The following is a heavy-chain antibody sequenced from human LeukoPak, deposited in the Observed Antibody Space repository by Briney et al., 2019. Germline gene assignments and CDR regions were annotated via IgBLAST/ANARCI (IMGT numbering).Heavy chain of an antibody. J-gene: IGHJ6*02. CDR1: GFTFSNAW. Sequence: PGGSLRLSCAASGFTFSNAWMSWVRQAPGKGLESVGRIKSKTDGGTTDYAAPVKGRFTISRDDSKNTLYLQMNSLKTKHTAVYYCTTGRVVTATIYYYYGMDVWGQGTTVTVSS. CDR2: IKSKTDGGTT. CDR3: TTGRVVTATIYYYYGMDV. D-gene: IGHD2-21*02. V-gene: IGHV3-15*01.